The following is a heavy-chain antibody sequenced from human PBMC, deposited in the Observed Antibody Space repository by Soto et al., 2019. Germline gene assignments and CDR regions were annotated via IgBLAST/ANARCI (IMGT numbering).Heavy chain of an antibody. CDR1: EFTFSSYS. J-gene: IGHJ6*02. Sequence: GGSLRLSCAASEFTFSSYSMNWVRQAPGKGLEWVSYISSGATITYYADSVRGRFTISRDNAKNSLYLQMNSLRAEDTAVYYCARDLSGSYSNPDGLEVWGQGTTVTVSS. V-gene: IGHV3-48*01. CDR2: ISSGATIT. D-gene: IGHD1-26*01. CDR3: ARDLSGSYSNPDGLEV.